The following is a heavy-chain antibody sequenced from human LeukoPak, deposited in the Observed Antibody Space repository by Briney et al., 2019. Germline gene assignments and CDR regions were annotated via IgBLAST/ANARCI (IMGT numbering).Heavy chain of an antibody. CDR2: IYTSGST. CDR1: GSSISSGSYY. CDR3: ARGKGDYDFGRDYYYYYMDV. D-gene: IGHD3-3*01. J-gene: IGHJ6*03. Sequence: SETLSLTCTVSGSSISSGSYYWSWIRQPAGKGLEWIGRIYTSGSTNYNPSLKSRVTISVDTSKNQFSLKLSSVTAADTAVYYCARGKGDYDFGRDYYYYYMDVWGKGTTVTVSS. V-gene: IGHV4-61*02.